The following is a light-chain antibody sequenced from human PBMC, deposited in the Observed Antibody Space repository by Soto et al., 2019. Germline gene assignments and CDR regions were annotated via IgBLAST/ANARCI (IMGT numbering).Light chain of an antibody. CDR3: QQYYNWRAIT. CDR1: QSVSSSY. CDR2: GAS. J-gene: IGKJ5*01. Sequence: ESVLTQSPGTLSLSPGERATLSCRASQSVSSSYLAWYQQKPGQAPRLLIYGASTRATGIPARFSGSGSGTEFTLSISGLQSEDFALYYCQQYYNWRAITFGQGTRWRL. V-gene: IGKV3D-15*01.